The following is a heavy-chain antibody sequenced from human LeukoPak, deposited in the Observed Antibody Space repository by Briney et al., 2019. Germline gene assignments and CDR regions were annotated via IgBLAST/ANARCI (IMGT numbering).Heavy chain of an antibody. J-gene: IGHJ3*01. D-gene: IGHD5-24*01. V-gene: IGHV4-4*02. CDR3: ARHAEGYNSGFLDF. CDR2: IHYSGNT. Sequence: TSETLSLTCAVSGVSISSTEWWIWVRQPPGQGLEWIGYIHYSGNTFSNPALKSRVTISIDTPKNQFPLQLRSVTAEDTAVYFCARHAEGYNSGFLDFWGPGTMVTVSS. CDR1: GVSISSTEW.